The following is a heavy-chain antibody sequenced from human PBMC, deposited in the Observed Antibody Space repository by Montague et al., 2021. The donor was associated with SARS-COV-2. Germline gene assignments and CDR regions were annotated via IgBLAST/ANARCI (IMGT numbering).Heavy chain of an antibody. V-gene: IGHV4-4*07. D-gene: IGHD2-21*01. CDR2: ISTSGNT. Sequence: SETLSLTCTVSGGSISSHYWTWIRQPAGKRLEWMGRISTSGNTNYNPSLKSRLSILVDTSKNQFSLNLRSVTAADTAVYYCARDTEVEIRTYSYYKMDVWGLGTTVAVSS. CDR1: GGSISSHY. CDR3: ARDTEVEIRTYSYYKMDV. J-gene: IGHJ6*02.